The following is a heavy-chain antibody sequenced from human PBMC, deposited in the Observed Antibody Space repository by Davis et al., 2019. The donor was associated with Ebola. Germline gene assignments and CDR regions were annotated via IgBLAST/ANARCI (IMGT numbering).Heavy chain of an antibody. Sequence: PSETLSLTCTVSGVSMSDFYWIWIRQAAGKGPEWIGRIYPSGSTNYNPSLKSRITMSLDKSKNQFYLKLRSVTAADTAVYYCASADLLTDIIDSWGQGSLVTVS. D-gene: IGHD3-9*01. J-gene: IGHJ4*02. CDR1: GVSMSDFY. CDR3: ASADLLTDIIDS. V-gene: IGHV4-4*07. CDR2: IYPSGST.